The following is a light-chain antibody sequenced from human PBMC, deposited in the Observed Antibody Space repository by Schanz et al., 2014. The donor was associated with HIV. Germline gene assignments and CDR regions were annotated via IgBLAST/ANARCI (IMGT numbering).Light chain of an antibody. CDR3: SSYEGNNILV. CDR2: DVN. J-gene: IGLJ3*02. CDR1: NSDISTYNS. V-gene: IGLV2-8*01. Sequence: QSALTQPPSASGSPGQSITISCTGLNSDISTYNSLSWYQQNPGKAPNLIIYDVNKRPSAVPDRFSGSRSGNTASLTVSGLQAEDEGDYFCSSYEGNNILVFGGGTKLTVL.